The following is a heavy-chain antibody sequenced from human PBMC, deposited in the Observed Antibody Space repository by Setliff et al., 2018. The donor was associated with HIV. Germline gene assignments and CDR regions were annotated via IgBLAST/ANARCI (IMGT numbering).Heavy chain of an antibody. CDR1: GGSISSHH. V-gene: IGHV4-59*11. J-gene: IGHJ4*02. CDR3: ARDPHYFDTSGYYSYFYFDF. Sequence: PSETLSLTCTVSGGSISSHHWSWIRQPPGKGLEWIGYIYYSGSTNYNPSLKSRVTISVDTSKNQFSLRLTSVTAADTAVYYCARDPHYFDTSGYYSYFYFDFWGQGMLVTVSS. CDR2: IYYSGST. D-gene: IGHD3-22*01.